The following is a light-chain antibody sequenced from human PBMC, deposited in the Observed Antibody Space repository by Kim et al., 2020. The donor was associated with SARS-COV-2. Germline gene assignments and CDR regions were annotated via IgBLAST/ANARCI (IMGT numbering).Light chain of an antibody. CDR3: QKCDSAPWT. CDR2: AAS. CDR1: QDISNY. V-gene: IGKV1-27*01. J-gene: IGKJ1*01. Sequence: ASVGDIVTITCRASQDISNYLAWFQQKPGKAPKLLIYAASALQPGVPSRFSGSGSGTDFTLTVTSLQPEDVATYYCQKCDSAPWTFGQGTKVDIK.